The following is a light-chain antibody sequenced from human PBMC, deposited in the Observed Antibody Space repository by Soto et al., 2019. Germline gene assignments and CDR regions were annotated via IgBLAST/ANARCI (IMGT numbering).Light chain of an antibody. CDR2: GAS. Sequence: VVTQSPGALPLAPGERATFSCRAIQSVSSSYLAWYQQKPGQAPRLLIYGASRRATGIQDRVSGIASGTEFPLTISSLQSVDVEVYYCQQYQIWPPIPFAQGTRLEIK. V-gene: IGKV3-20*01. J-gene: IGKJ5*01. CDR1: QSVSSSY. CDR3: QQYQIWPPIP.